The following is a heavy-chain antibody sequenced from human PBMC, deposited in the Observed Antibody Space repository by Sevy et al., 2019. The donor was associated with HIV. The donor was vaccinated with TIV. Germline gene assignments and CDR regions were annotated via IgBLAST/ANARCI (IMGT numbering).Heavy chain of an antibody. CDR1: GFTFSSYS. D-gene: IGHD6-19*01. CDR3: ARDAMDFAVAGPWAFDI. Sequence: GGSLRLSCAASGFTFSSYSMNWVRQAPGKGLEWVSSISSSSSYIYYADSVKGRFTISRDNAKNSLYLQMNSLRAEDTAVYYCARDAMDFAVAGPWAFDIWGQGTMVTVSS. V-gene: IGHV3-21*01. J-gene: IGHJ3*02. CDR2: ISSSSSYI.